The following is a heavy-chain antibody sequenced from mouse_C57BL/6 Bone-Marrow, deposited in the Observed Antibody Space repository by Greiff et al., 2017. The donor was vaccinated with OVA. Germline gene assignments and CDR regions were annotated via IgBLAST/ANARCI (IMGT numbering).Heavy chain of an antibody. V-gene: IGHV1-5*01. CDR3: TRENWDGVYCDY. J-gene: IGHJ2*01. CDR1: GYTFTSYW. CDR2: IYPGNSDT. Sequence: VQLQQSGTVLARPGASVKMSCKTSGYTFTSYWMHWVKQRPGQGLEWIGAIYPGNSDTSYNQKFKGKAKLTAVTSASTAYMELSSLTNEDSAVYYCTRENWDGVYCDYWGQGTTLTVSS. D-gene: IGHD4-1*01.